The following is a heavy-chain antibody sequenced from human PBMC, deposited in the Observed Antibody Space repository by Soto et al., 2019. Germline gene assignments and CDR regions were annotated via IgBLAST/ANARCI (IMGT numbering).Heavy chain of an antibody. CDR1: GGSISSYY. D-gene: IGHD2-15*01. J-gene: IGHJ6*02. V-gene: IGHV4-59*01. CDR3: AREGSYKNYYYYGMDV. CDR2: IYYSGST. Sequence: SETLSLTCTVSGGSISSYYWSWIRQPPGKGLEWIGYIYYSGSTNYNPSLKSRVTISVDTSKNQFSLKLNSVTAADTAVYYCAREGSYKNYYYYGMDVWGQGTMVTVSS.